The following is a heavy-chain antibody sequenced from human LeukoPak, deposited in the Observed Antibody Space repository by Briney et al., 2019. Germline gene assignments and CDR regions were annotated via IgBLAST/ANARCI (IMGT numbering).Heavy chain of an antibody. CDR1: GYSFTSYW. Sequence: GESLQISCKGSGYSFTSYWIGWERQMPGKGLEWMGIIYPSDSDTRYSPSFQGQVTISADKSISTAYLQWSSLKASDTAIYYCARSGSSHFDYWGQGTLVTVSS. CDR3: ARSGSSHFDY. V-gene: IGHV5-51*01. J-gene: IGHJ4*02. D-gene: IGHD6-13*01. CDR2: IYPSDSDT.